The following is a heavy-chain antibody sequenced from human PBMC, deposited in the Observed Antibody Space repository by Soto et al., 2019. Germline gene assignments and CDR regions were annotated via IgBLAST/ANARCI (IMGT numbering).Heavy chain of an antibody. Sequence: ASVKVSCKASGYTFTTHNINWVRQATGQGLEWMGWMNPNSGNTGYAQKFQGRITMTRDTSTSTAYMELRSLRSDDTAVYYCARVGYSSTGTTFHYHGLDVWGQGTTVTVSS. CDR3: ARVGYSSTGTTFHYHGLDV. CDR1: GYTFTTHN. V-gene: IGHV1-8*01. D-gene: IGHD3-22*01. CDR2: MNPNSGNT. J-gene: IGHJ6*02.